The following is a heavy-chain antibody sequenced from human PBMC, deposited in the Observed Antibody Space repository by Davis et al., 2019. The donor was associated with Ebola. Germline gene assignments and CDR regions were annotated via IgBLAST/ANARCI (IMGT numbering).Heavy chain of an antibody. Sequence: PGGSLRLSCRGFGFTFGDCALSWVRQAPGKGLEWVGFIRSEAYGGGTEYAASVEGRFTISRDDSASVASLQMNSLKTEDTAVYYCTRGRGWGSYSERGDYSPWLYGMDVWGQGTTVTVSS. J-gene: IGHJ6*02. CDR2: IRSEAYGGGT. V-gene: IGHV3-49*04. CDR1: GFTFGDCA. D-gene: IGHD3-22*01. CDR3: TRGRGWGSYSERGDYSPWLYGMDV.